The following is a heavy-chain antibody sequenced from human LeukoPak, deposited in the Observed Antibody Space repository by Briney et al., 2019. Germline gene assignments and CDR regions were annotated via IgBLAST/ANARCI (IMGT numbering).Heavy chain of an antibody. CDR1: GFTFSSYS. CDR3: ARTARNYGSGSPLCDY. D-gene: IGHD3-10*01. J-gene: IGHJ4*02. Sequence: GGSLRLSCAASGFTFSSYSMNWVRQAPGKGLEWVSSISSSSSYIYYADSVNGRFTISRDNAKNSLYLQMNSLRAEDTAVYYCARTARNYGSGSPLCDYWGQGTLVTVSS. V-gene: IGHV3-21*01. CDR2: ISSSSSYI.